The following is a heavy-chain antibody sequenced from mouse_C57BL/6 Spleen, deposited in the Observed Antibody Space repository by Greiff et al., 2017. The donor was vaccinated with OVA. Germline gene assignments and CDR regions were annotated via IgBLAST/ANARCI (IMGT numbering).Heavy chain of an antibody. V-gene: IGHV5-9-1*02. J-gene: IGHJ4*01. Sequence: EVKLMESGEGLVKPGGSLKLSCAASGFTFSSYAMSWVRQTPEKRLEWVAYISSGGDYIYYADTVKGRFTISRDNARNTLYLQMSSLKSEDTAMYYCTRAPGAYYAMDYWGQGTSVTVSS. D-gene: IGHD4-1*01. CDR1: GFTFSSYA. CDR2: ISSGGDYI. CDR3: TRAPGAYYAMDY.